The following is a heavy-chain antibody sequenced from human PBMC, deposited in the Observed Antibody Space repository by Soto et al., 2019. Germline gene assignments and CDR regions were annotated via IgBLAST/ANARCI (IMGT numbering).Heavy chain of an antibody. CDR1: GFTFSSYS. CDR3: AREGIYRATAFDY. J-gene: IGHJ4*02. D-gene: IGHD5-12*01. V-gene: IGHV3-21*01. CDR2: ISSSSSYI. Sequence: PGGSLRLSCAASGFTFSSYSMNWVRQAPGKGLEWVSSISSSSSYIYYADSVKGRFTISRDNAKNSLYLQMNSLRAEDTAVYYCAREGIYRATAFDYWVQGTLVTVSS.